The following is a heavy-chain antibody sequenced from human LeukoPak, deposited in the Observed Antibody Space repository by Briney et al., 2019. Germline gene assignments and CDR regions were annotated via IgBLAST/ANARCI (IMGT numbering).Heavy chain of an antibody. J-gene: IGHJ5*02. D-gene: IGHD3-10*01. CDR3: ARQPYYGSGSYYNVNGWFDP. CDR2: IYYSGST. CDR1: GGSISSSSYY. V-gene: IGHV4-39*01. Sequence: PSETLSLTCTVSGGSISSSSYYWGWIRQPPGKGLEWIGSIYYSGSTYYNPSLKSRVTISVDTSKNQFSLKLSSVAAADTAVYYCARQPYYGSGSYYNVNGWFDPWGQGTLVTVSS.